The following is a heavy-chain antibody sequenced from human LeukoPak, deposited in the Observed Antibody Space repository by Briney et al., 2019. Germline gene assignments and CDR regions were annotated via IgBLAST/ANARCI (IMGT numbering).Heavy chain of an antibody. V-gene: IGHV3-23*01. CDR3: ARGMATIDGYYYYMDV. CDR1: GFTFSSYA. D-gene: IGHD5-24*01. J-gene: IGHJ6*03. Sequence: PGGSLRLSCAASGFTFSSYAMSWVRQAPGKGLEWVSAISGSGGSTYYADSVKGRLTISRDNAKNSLYLQMNSLRAEDTAVYYCARGMATIDGYYYYMDVWGKGTTVTVSS. CDR2: ISGSGGST.